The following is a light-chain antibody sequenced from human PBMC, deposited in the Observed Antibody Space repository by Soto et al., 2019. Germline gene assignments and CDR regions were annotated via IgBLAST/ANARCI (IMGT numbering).Light chain of an antibody. Sequence: SSELTQPPSVSVAPGQTARITCGGNDIARKTVHWYQQKPGQAPVLVVYDDDERPSGIPERFSGSNSGNTATLTISRVEAEDEADYYCQVWDISSDHHVFGTGTKLTVL. CDR3: QVWDISSDHHV. CDR2: DDD. J-gene: IGLJ1*01. V-gene: IGLV3-21*02. CDR1: DIARKT.